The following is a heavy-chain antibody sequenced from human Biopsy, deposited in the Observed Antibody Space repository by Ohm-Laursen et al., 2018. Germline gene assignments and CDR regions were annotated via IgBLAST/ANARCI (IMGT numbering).Heavy chain of an antibody. D-gene: IGHD7-27*01. CDR3: AKDLRNNNWGVEN. J-gene: IGHJ4*02. CDR1: GFNFDSYA. CDR2: ISGSGAYT. Sequence: SLRLSCTASGFNFDSYAMTWVRQAPGRGLECVSVISGSGAYTYYADSVKGRFTISRDNSKNTLYLQMNSLRAEDTAVFYCAKDLRNNNWGVENWGQGTLVTVSS. V-gene: IGHV3-23*01.